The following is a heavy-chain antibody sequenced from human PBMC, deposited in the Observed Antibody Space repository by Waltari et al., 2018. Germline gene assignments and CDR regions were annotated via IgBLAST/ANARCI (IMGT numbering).Heavy chain of an antibody. Sequence: QMQLQESGPGLVKPSEPLSITCTVSGGAISSRTYYWGWIRQPPGKGLEWIGNIYYRGSTYYKPSLKSRLTISVDTSKNQFSLNLRSVTAADTAVYYCARLPISLGVGSVFDIWGQGTMVTVSS. CDR3: ARLPISLGVGSVFDI. V-gene: IGHV4-39*01. CDR2: IYYRGST. J-gene: IGHJ3*02. D-gene: IGHD2-15*01. CDR1: GGAISSRTYY.